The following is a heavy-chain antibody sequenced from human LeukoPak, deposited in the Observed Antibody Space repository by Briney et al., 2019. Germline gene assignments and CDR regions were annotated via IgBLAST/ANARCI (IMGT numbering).Heavy chain of an antibody. D-gene: IGHD1-26*01. CDR2: LSYDAKYK. CDR3: AKDITEVGASAFDY. Sequence: LRLSCAASGFTFRSYGMHWVRQAPGKGLEWVAVLSYDAKYKYYGDSVKGRFTISRDNSKNTLYLQMDSLRVEDTAVYYCAKDITEVGASAFDYWGQGTLVTVSS. J-gene: IGHJ4*02. V-gene: IGHV3-30*18. CDR1: GFTFRSYG.